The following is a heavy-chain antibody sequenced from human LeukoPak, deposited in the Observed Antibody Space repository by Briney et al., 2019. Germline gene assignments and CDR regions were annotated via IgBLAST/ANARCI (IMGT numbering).Heavy chain of an antibody. CDR3: ARDLKGYSTH. Sequence: PGGSLRLSCTASGFTFSSFSMNWVRQAPGKGLEWVSSISGDSNYVYHADSLKGRFTISRDNAKDSLYLQMNSLRVEDTAVYYCARDLKGYSTHWGQGTLVTVSS. CDR2: ISGDSNYV. D-gene: IGHD5-12*01. CDR1: GFTFSSFS. V-gene: IGHV3-21*01. J-gene: IGHJ4*02.